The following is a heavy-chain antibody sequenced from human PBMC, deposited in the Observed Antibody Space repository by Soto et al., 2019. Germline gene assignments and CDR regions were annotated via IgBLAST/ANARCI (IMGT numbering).Heavy chain of an antibody. CDR2: IYYSGST. Sequence: SETLSLTCTVSGGSISSYYWSWIRQPPGKGLEWIGYIYYSGSTNYNPSLKSRVTISVDTSKNQFSLKLSSVTAADTAVYYCARGRVWQQLAYFDYWGQGTLVTVSS. CDR1: GGSISSYY. V-gene: IGHV4-59*08. J-gene: IGHJ4*02. D-gene: IGHD6-13*01. CDR3: ARGRVWQQLAYFDY.